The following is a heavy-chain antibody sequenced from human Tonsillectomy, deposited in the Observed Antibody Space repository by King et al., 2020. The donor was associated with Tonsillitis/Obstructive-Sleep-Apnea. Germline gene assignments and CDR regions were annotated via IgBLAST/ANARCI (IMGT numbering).Heavy chain of an antibody. J-gene: IGHJ6*03. CDR2: IVLGSGNT. CDR1: GFTFTSSA. V-gene: IGHV1-58*01. D-gene: IGHD3-9*01. CDR3: AAGGDYNILTGYRNYYMDV. Sequence: QLVESGPEVKKPGTSVTVSCKASGFTFTSSAVQWVRQARGQRLEWIGWIVLGSGNTNYAQQFQERVTITRDMSTSTAYMELSSLRSEDTAVYYCAAGGDYNILTGYRNYYMDVWGKGTTVTVSS.